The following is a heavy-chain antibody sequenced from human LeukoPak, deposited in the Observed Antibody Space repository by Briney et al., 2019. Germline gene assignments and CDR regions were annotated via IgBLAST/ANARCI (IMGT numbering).Heavy chain of an antibody. V-gene: IGHV4-59*01. CDR3: ARGVVVAAITGPDAFDI. J-gene: IGHJ3*02. CDR2: IYYSGST. Sequence: SETLSLTCTVSGGSISSYYWSWIRQPPGKGLEWIGYIYYSGSTNYNPSLKSRVTISVDTSKNQFSLKLSSVTAADTAVCYCARGVVVAAITGPDAFDIWGQGTMVTVSS. D-gene: IGHD2-15*01. CDR1: GGSISSYY.